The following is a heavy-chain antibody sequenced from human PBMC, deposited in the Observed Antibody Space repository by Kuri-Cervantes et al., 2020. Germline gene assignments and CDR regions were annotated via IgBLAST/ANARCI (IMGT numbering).Heavy chain of an antibody. Sequence: GSLRLSCTVSGGSISSYYWGWIRQPPGKGVEWIGYIYYSGSTNYNPSLKSRATLSVDTSKNQVSLKLSSVTAADTAVYYCAREGEYSSSSGFDYWGQGTLVTVSS. J-gene: IGHJ4*02. V-gene: IGHV4-59*01. CDR3: AREGEYSSSSGFDY. D-gene: IGHD6-6*01. CDR2: IYYSGST. CDR1: GGSISSYY.